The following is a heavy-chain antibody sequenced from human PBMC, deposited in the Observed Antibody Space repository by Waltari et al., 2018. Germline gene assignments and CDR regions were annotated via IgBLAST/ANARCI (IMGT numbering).Heavy chain of an antibody. CDR3: AKDQSGNSGRPPVDAFDI. Sequence: EVQLVESGGGLVQPGGSLRLSCAASGFTFSSYAMSWVRQAPGKGLEWGPALRGSGAGTYYAECWKGRFTISIYNSKNSVYLKMNSLGADDTAVYYCAKDQSGNSGRPPVDAFDIWGQGTMVTVSS. CDR2: LRGSGAGT. V-gene: IGHV3-23*04. CDR1: GFTFSSYA. J-gene: IGHJ3*02. D-gene: IGHD7-27*01.